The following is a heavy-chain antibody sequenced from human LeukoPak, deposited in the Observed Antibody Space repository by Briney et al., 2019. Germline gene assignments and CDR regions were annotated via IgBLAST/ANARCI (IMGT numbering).Heavy chain of an antibody. CDR3: ARDLSYYYMDV. V-gene: IGHV3-21*01. J-gene: IGHJ6*03. CDR1: GFTFSRNS. Sequence: PGGSLRLSCAVSGFTFSRNSMNWVRQAPGKGLEWVSSISTSSSYIYYADSVKGRFTISRDNARNSLYLQMNSLRAEDTAVYYCARDLSYYYMDVWGKGTTVTISS. CDR2: ISTSSSYI.